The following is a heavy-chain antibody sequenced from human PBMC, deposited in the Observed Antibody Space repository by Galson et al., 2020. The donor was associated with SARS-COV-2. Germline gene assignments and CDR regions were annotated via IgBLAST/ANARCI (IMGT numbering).Heavy chain of an antibody. V-gene: IGHV4-38-2*01. J-gene: IGHJ5*02. CDR2: IYHSGST. CDR3: ARHSRPGDETYYYDSSGSGGWFDP. Sequence: SETLSLTCAVSGYSISSGYYWGWIRQPPGKGLEWIGSIYHSGSTYYNPSLKGRVTISVDTSKNQFSLKLSSVTAADTAVYYCARHSRPGDETYYYDSSGSGGWFDPWGQGTLVTVSS. D-gene: IGHD3-22*01. CDR1: GYSISSGYY.